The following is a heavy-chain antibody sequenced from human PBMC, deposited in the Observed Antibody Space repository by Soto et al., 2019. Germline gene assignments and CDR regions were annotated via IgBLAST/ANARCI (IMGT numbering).Heavy chain of an antibody. Sequence: QVQLQQWGAGLLKPSETLSLTCAVYGGSFSGYYWSWIRQPPGQGLEWIGEINHSGSTNYNPSLKSRVTISVDTSKSQFSLKLSSVTAADTAVYYCARAPGMGYCSGGSCSRGEVSDYWGQGTLVTVSS. J-gene: IGHJ4*02. V-gene: IGHV4-34*01. CDR1: GGSFSGYY. D-gene: IGHD2-15*01. CDR2: INHSGST. CDR3: ARAPGMGYCSGGSCSRGEVSDY.